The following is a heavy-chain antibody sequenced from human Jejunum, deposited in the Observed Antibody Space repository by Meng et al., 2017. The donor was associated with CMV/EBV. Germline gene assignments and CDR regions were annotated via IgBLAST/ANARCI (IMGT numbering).Heavy chain of an antibody. V-gene: IGHV1-18*01. D-gene: IGHD6-19*01. Sequence: EASGDNFMSYGIGWVRQAPGQELEWMGWISAYNGNTNYAQKFQGRVTMTTDTSTSTAYMELRSLRSDDTAVYYCTRASVADTTFDYWGQGTLVTVSS. CDR3: TRASVADTTFDY. CDR2: ISAYNGNT. J-gene: IGHJ4*02. CDR1: GDNFMSYG.